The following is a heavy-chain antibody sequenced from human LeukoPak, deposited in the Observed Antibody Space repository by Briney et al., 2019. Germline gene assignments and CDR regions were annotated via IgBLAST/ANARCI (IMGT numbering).Heavy chain of an antibody. V-gene: IGHV4-34*03. CDR2: INHSGNT. Sequence: SETLSLTCAVYGESFSKYYWSWIRQPPGKGLEWIGEINHSGNTNYNPSLKSRVTISVDTSKNQFSLKMSSVTAADTAVYYCYVGATIDYYYMDVWGKGTTVTVSS. J-gene: IGHJ6*03. CDR3: YVGATIDYYYMDV. CDR1: GESFSKYY. D-gene: IGHD1-26*01.